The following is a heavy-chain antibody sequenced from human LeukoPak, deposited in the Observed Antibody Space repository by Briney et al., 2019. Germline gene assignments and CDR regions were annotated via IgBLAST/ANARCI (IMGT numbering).Heavy chain of an antibody. CDR3: AGGYCSGGSCAKGDY. D-gene: IGHD2-15*01. CDR2: IYTSGST. Sequence: SQTLSLTCTVSGGSISSGSYYWSWIRQPAGKELEWIGRIYTSGSTNYNPSLKSRVTISVGTSKNQFSLKLSSVTAADTAVYCCAGGYCSGGSCAKGDYWGQGTLVTVSS. CDR1: GGSISSGSYY. J-gene: IGHJ4*02. V-gene: IGHV4-61*02.